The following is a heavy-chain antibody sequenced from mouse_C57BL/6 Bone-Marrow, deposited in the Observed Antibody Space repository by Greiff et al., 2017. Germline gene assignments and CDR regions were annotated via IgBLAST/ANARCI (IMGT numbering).Heavy chain of an antibody. D-gene: IGHD1-1*01. CDR2: IHPNSGST. V-gene: IGHV1-64*01. J-gene: IGHJ2*01. Sequence: VQLQQPGAELVKPGASVKLSCKASGYTFTSYWMHWVKQRPGQGLEWIGMIHPNSGSTNYNEKFKSKATLTVDKSSSTAYMQLSSLTSEDSAVYYCAIITTVVATGYFDYWGQGTTLTVSS. CDR3: AIITTVVATGYFDY. CDR1: GYTFTSYW.